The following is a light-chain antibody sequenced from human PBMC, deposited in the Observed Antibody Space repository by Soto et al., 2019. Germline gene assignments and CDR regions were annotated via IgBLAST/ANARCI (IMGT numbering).Light chain of an antibody. V-gene: IGKV3-20*01. J-gene: IGKJ4*01. Sequence: ENVLTQSPGTLSLSPGERATLSCRASQSVSGNYVAWYQKKPGQPPRLLIYGASSRATGIPDRFSGGGSGTDFTLTISRLEPEDFAVYYCQQYGTTPLSFGGGTKVDIK. CDR3: QQYGTTPLS. CDR2: GAS. CDR1: QSVSGNY.